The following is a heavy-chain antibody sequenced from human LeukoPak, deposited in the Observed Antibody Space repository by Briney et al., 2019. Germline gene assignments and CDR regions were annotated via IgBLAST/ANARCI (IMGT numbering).Heavy chain of an antibody. CDR2: TRNKANSYIT. J-gene: IGHJ4*02. CDR1: GFTFSDHF. CDR3: ASIRGTFGY. V-gene: IGHV3-72*01. Sequence: GGSLRLSCEASGFTFSDHFLDWVRQAPGKGLEWVGRTRNKANSYITEYAASVKGRFTISRDDSKNSLYLQMSSLKTDDTAMYYCASIRGTFGYWGQGTLVTVSS. D-gene: IGHD1-26*01.